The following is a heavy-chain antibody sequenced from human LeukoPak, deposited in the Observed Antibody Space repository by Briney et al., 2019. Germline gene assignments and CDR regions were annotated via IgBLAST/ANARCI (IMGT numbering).Heavy chain of an antibody. V-gene: IGHV1-69*04. D-gene: IGHD4-17*01. CDR2: IIPILGIA. CDR1: GGTFSSYA. Sequence: SVKVSCKASGGTFSSYAISWVRQAPGQGLEWMGRIIPILGIANYAQKFQGRVTITADKSTSTAYMELSSLRSEDTAVYYCARVPPPYGDYGFDYWGQGTLATVSS. J-gene: IGHJ4*02. CDR3: ARVPPPYGDYGFDY.